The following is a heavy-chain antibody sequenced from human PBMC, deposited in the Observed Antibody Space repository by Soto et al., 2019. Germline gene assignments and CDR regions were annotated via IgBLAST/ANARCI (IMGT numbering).Heavy chain of an antibody. Sequence: EVQLLESGGGLVQPGGSLRLSCAASGFAVSTYAMSWVRKTPGKGLEWVSTITGSGGSTYYADAVKGRFTISRDNSRNTLYLPMSSLRAEDTAVYSCASQRPCGGGSCFSLRSFDRWGQGALVTVSS. CDR1: GFAVSTYA. V-gene: IGHV3-23*01. J-gene: IGHJ4*02. CDR2: ITGSGGST. CDR3: ASQRPCGGGSCFSLRSFDR. D-gene: IGHD2-15*01.